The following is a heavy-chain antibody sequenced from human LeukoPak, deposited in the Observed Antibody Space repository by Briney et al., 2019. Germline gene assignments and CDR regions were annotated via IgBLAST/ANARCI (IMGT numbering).Heavy chain of an antibody. V-gene: IGHV3-23*01. CDR1: GFTFSSYA. CDR2: ISDTGVTT. Sequence: GGSLRLSCAAPGFTFSSYAMSWVRQAPGKGLEWVSVISDTGVTTYFADSVKGRFAISRDNSKNTVYLQMNSLRAEDTALYYCAKWGAWFGSVNYYGLYVWGQGTTVTVSS. D-gene: IGHD3-10*01. CDR3: AKWGAWFGSVNYYGLYV. J-gene: IGHJ6*02.